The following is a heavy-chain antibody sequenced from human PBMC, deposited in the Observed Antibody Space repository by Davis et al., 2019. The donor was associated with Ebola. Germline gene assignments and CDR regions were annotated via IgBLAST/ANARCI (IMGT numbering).Heavy chain of an antibody. D-gene: IGHD2-15*01. J-gene: IGHJ3*02. CDR2: ISWNSGSI. CDR1: GFTFSNYR. V-gene: IGHV3-9*01. Sequence: PGGSLRLSCAASGFTFSNYRMNWVRQAPGKGLEWVSGISWNSGSIGYADSVKGRFTISRDNAKNSLYLQMNSLRAEDTALYYCAKECSGGSCLAAFDIWGQGTMVTVSS. CDR3: AKECSGGSCLAAFDI.